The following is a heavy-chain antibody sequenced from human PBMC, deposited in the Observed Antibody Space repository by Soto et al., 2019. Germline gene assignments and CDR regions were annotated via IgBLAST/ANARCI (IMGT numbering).Heavy chain of an antibody. CDR2: IYWNDDK. CDR1: GFSLSTSGVG. V-gene: IGHV2-5*01. D-gene: IGHD6-13*01. CDR3: AHDGPAAAGIPFGY. Sequence: GSGPTLVNPTQTLTLTCTFSGFSLSTSGVGVGWIRQPPGKALEWLALIYWNDDKRCSPSLKSRLTITKDTSKNQVVLTMTNMDPVDTATYYCAHDGPAAAGIPFGYWGQGTLVTVSS. J-gene: IGHJ4*02.